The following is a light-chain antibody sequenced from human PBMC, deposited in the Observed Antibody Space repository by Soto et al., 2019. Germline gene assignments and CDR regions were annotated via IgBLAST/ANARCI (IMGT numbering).Light chain of an antibody. V-gene: IGLV2-8*01. J-gene: IGLJ1*01. CDR2: EVT. CDR1: STDVGDNY. Sequence: QSALAQPPSASGSPGQKVTISCTGTSTDVGDNYVSWYQQHLGKAPKLIIYEVTLRPSGVPDRFSGSKSGNTASLTVSGLQADDEADYYGSAYAGRNTFVFGTGTKLTVL. CDR3: SAYAGRNTFV.